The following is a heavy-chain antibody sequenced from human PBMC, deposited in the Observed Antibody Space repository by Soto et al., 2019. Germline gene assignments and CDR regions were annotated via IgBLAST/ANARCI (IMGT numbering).Heavy chain of an antibody. CDR3: ARDKCCSGGSCRKNWFDP. J-gene: IGHJ5*02. CDR1: GGSISSSY. D-gene: IGHD2-15*01. V-gene: IGHV4-59*01. CDR2: IYDDGSA. Sequence: PSETLSLTCTVSGGSISSSYWSWIRQPPGKGLEWLAYIYDDGSANYNPSLKSRATISLDMSKNQFSLKLTSVTAADTAVYYCARDKCCSGGSCRKNWFDPWGQGTLVTVSS.